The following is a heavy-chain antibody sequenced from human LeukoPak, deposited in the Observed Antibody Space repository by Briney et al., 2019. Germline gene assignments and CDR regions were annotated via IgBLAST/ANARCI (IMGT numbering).Heavy chain of an antibody. CDR3: ARDVVVTSSPAAFDI. CDR2: ISNSGTT. J-gene: IGHJ3*02. CDR1: GGSISSGGYY. V-gene: IGHV4-31*03. Sequence: PSETLSLTCTVSGGSISSGGYYGTWIRQHPGKGLEWIGYISNSGTTSYRPSLKSRVSISVDTSNNQFSLRLSSVTAADTAVYYCARDVVVTSSPAAFDIWGQGTMVTVSS. D-gene: IGHD2-21*02.